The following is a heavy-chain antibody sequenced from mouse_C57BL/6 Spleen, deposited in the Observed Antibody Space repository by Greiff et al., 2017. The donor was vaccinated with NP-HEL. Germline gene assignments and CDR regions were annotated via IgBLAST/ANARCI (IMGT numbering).Heavy chain of an antibody. Sequence: QVQLQQPGAELVRPGSSVKLSCKASGYTFTSYWMAWVKQRPGQGLEWIGNIYPSDSEPHYNQKFKDKATLTVDKSSSTAYMQLSSLTSEDAAVYYCAREAGPAWFAYWGQGTLVTVSA. J-gene: IGHJ3*01. CDR1: GYTFTSYW. CDR3: AREAGPAWFAY. CDR2: IYPSDSEP. V-gene: IGHV1-61*01. D-gene: IGHD3-3*01.